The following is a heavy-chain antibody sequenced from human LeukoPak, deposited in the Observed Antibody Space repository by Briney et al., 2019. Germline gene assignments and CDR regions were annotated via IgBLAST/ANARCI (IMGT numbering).Heavy chain of an antibody. CDR2: INPSGGST. J-gene: IGHJ4*02. CDR3: ARDIAVAGTDGVYFDY. D-gene: IGHD6-19*01. V-gene: IGHV1-46*01. Sequence: GGSLRLSCAASGFTFSNYGMHWVRQAPGQGLEWMGIINPSGGSTSYAQKFQGRVTMSRDMSTSTVYMELSSLRSEDTAVYYCARDIAVAGTDGVYFDYWGQGTLVTVSS. CDR1: GFTFSNYG.